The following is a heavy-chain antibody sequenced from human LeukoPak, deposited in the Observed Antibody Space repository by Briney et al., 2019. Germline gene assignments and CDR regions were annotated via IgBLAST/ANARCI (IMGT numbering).Heavy chain of an antibody. CDR1: GFTFSSYG. Sequence: PGRSLRLSCAASGFTFSSYGMHWVRQAPGKGLEWVAVIWYDGSNKYNADSVKGRFTISRDNSKNTLYLQMNSLRAEDTAVYYCARDPLAYSGYDLAFDIWGQGTMVTVSS. D-gene: IGHD5-12*01. CDR2: IWYDGSNK. V-gene: IGHV3-33*01. J-gene: IGHJ3*02. CDR3: ARDPLAYSGYDLAFDI.